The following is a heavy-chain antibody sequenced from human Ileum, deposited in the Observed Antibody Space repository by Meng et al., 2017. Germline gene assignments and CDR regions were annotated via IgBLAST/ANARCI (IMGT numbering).Heavy chain of an antibody. D-gene: IGHD2-15*01. J-gene: IGHJ4*01. CDR2: IRGSGYTS. CDR3: AKPLGVVARGLDY. Sequence: GGSLRLSCEASGFSFSDYAMSWVRQAPGKGLEWVSVIRGSGYTSYYADSVKGRFTISRDDSKDTLYLQKSSLTADDTAVYFCAKPLGVVARGLDYWGQGTLVTVSS. V-gene: IGHV3-23*01. CDR1: GFSFSDYA.